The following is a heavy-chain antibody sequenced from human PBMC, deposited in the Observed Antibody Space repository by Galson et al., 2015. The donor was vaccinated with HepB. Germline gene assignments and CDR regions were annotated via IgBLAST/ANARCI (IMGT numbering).Heavy chain of an antibody. V-gene: IGHV1-8*01. CDR1: GYTFTSYD. D-gene: IGHD2-2*01. CDR2: MNPNSGNT. Sequence: SVKVSCKASGYTFTSYDINWVRQATGQGLEWMGWMNPNSGNTGYAQKFQGRVTMTRNTSISTAYMELSSLRSEDTAVYYCATHRVPAAPHRNYYYYYGMDVWGQGTTVTVSS. J-gene: IGHJ6*02. CDR3: ATHRVPAAPHRNYYYYYGMDV.